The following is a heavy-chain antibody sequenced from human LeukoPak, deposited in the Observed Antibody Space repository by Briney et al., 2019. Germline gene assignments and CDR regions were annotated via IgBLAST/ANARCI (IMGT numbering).Heavy chain of an antibody. CDR1: GCSISNFY. CDR2: IYYSWST. CDR3: SRHKVSRSWSHFDT. V-gene: IGHV4-59*08. Sequence: SETLSLTCTVSGCSISNFYWSWIRQPPGKGLEWMGCIYYSWSTNYNPALKRRGTISGDTTKKKCSLKLRSGPAADTAVVYWSRHKVSRSWSHFDTWGQGPLVTVSS. J-gene: IGHJ4*02. D-gene: IGHD6-13*01.